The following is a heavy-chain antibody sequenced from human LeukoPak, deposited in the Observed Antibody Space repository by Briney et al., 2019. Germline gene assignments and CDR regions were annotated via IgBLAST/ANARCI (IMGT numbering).Heavy chain of an antibody. CDR2: ISSSSGTI. CDR1: GFTFSSYG. J-gene: IGHJ4*02. Sequence: PGGSLRLSCAASGFTFSSYGMNWVRQAPGKGLEWVSYISSSSGTIFYADSVKGRFTISRDNAKNSLYLQMNSLRDEDTAVYYCWVVAATGGLWTFDYWGQGTLVAVSS. CDR3: WVVAATGGLWTFDY. V-gene: IGHV3-48*02. D-gene: IGHD2-15*01.